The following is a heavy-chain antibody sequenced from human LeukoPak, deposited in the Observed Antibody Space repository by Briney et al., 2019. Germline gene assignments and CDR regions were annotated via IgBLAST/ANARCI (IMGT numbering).Heavy chain of an antibody. D-gene: IGHD5-24*01. J-gene: IGHJ4*02. Sequence: GGSLRLSCAASGFTFSNAWMSWVRQAPGKGLEWVGRIKSKTDGGTTDYAAPVKGRFTISRDDSKNTLYLQMNSLKTEDTAAYYCTTGVVGMATIDDYWGQGTLVTVSS. V-gene: IGHV3-15*01. CDR1: GFTFSNAW. CDR2: IKSKTDGGTT. CDR3: TTGVVGMATIDDY.